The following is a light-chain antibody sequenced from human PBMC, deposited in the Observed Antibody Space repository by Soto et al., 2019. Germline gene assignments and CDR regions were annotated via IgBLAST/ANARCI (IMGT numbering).Light chain of an antibody. CDR2: KVS. V-gene: IGKV2-30*01. Sequence: QPASISCRSSQSLLYSDGNTYLHWFQQRPGQSPRRLIYKVSNRESGVPDRFSGSGAGTAFTLEISSVEAEDVGVYYCMQGSHWPITFGQGTRLEIK. CDR3: MQGSHWPIT. J-gene: IGKJ5*01. CDR1: QSLLYSDGNTY.